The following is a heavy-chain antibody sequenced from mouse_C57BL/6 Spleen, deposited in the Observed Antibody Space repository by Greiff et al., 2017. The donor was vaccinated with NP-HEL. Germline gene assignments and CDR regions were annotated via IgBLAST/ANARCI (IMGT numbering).Heavy chain of an antibody. D-gene: IGHD2-4*01. Sequence: DVQLVESGGGLVQPGGSLSLSCAASGFTFTDYYMSWVRQPPGKALEWLGFIRNKANGYTTEYSASVKGRFTISRDNSQSILSLQMNALRAEDSATYYCARYSRYYDYDGDYYAMDYWGQGTSVTVSS. CDR2: IRNKANGYTT. V-gene: IGHV7-3*01. J-gene: IGHJ4*01. CDR3: ARYSRYYDYDGDYYAMDY. CDR1: GFTFTDYY.